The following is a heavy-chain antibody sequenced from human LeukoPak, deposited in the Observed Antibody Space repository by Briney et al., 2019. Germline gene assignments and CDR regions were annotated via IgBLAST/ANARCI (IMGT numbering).Heavy chain of an antibody. CDR3: ARDLGPYSSGWNPFDY. D-gene: IGHD6-19*01. CDR1: GYTFTSYR. J-gene: IGHJ4*02. Sequence: GASVNVSCTASGYTFTSYRISWVRHAPGQGLEWMGWIRAYKGNTNYAQKLQGRVTMTTDTSTSTAYMELRSLRSDDTAVYYCARDLGPYSSGWNPFDYWGQGTLVTVSS. V-gene: IGHV1-18*01. CDR2: IRAYKGNT.